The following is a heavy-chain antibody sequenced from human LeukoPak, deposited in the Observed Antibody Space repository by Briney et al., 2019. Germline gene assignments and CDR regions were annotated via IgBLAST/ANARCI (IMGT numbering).Heavy chain of an antibody. CDR1: GFTFSNAW. V-gene: IGHV3-15*01. J-gene: IGHJ4*02. CDR2: IKSKTDGGTT. Sequence: GGSLRLSCAASGFTFSNAWMSWVRQAPGKGLEWVGRIKSKTDGGTTDYAAPVKGRFTISRDDSKNALYLQVNSLKTEDTAVYYCTFRTEYYYDSSGYYPLFDYWGQGTLVTVSS. D-gene: IGHD3-22*01. CDR3: TFRTEYYYDSSGYYPLFDY.